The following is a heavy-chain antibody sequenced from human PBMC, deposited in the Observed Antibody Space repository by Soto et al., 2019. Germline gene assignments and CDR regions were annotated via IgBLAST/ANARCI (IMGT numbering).Heavy chain of an antibody. Sequence: GASVKVSCKASGYTFTIYGIIWVRQAPGQGLEWMGWISAYNGNTNYAQKLQGRVTMTTDTSTSTAYMELRSLRSDDTAVYYCARPPLSYGWWGELLPRHSYTSGRDVGGQGPTAPASS. J-gene: IGHJ6*02. D-gene: IGHD3-10*01. CDR3: ARPPLSYGWWGELLPRHSYTSGRDV. V-gene: IGHV1-18*01. CDR1: GYTFTIYG. CDR2: ISAYNGNT.